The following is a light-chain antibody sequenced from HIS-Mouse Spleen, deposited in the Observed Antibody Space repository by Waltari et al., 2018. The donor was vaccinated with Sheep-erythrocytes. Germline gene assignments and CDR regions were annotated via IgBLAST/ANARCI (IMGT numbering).Light chain of an antibody. V-gene: IGLV2-11*01. J-gene: IGLJ3*02. CDR3: CSYAGSYTWV. CDR2: DVS. CDR1: SSDVGGYNH. Sequence: QSALTQPRSVSGSPGQSVTIPGPGTSSDVGGYNHVSWYQQHPGKAPKLMIYDVSKRPSGVPDRFSGSKSGNTASLTISGLQAEDEADYYCCSYAGSYTWVFGGGTKLTVL.